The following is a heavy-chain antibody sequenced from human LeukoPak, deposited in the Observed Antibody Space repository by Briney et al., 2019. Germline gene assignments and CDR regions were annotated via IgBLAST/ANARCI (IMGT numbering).Heavy chain of an antibody. D-gene: IGHD3-10*01. V-gene: IGHV3-20*04. CDR2: INWNGATA. CDR1: GFTFDDFG. CDR3: ARERFGSDYYLDV. Sequence: GSLRLSCTASGFTFDDFGMAWVRQVPGQGLECVSSINWNGATALYAISVEGRFTISRDNAKNSLSLQLSRLRAEDTALYYCARERFGSDYYLDVWGRGTTVTVSS. J-gene: IGHJ6*03.